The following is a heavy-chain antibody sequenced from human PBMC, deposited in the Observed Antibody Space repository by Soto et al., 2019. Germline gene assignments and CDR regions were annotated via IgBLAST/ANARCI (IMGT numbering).Heavy chain of an antibody. CDR2: INAGYGNT. D-gene: IGHD7-27*01. CDR3: ARDTGDGTSDF. CDR1: GYTFSSYA. Sequence: GASVKVSCKASGYTFSSYAMHWVRQAPGQRLEWMGWINAGYGNTKSSQKFQDRVTISRDTSASTAYMELTSLRSEDTAVYYCARDTGDGTSDFWGQGTLVTVSS. V-gene: IGHV1-3*01. J-gene: IGHJ4*02.